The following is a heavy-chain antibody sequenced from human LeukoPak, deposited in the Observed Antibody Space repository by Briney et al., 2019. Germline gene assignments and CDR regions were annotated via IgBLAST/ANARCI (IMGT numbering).Heavy chain of an antibody. CDR1: GFTFSTYT. Sequence: GGSLRLSCAASGFTFSTYTVHWVRQAPGKGLEWVAVISNDGSYKYYADSVKGRFTISRDNSKNTLFLQMNSLRAEGTAVYYCARSLYSYGPFDYWGQGTLVTVSS. CDR3: ARSLYSYGPFDY. CDR2: ISNDGSYK. V-gene: IGHV3-30*04. D-gene: IGHD5-18*01. J-gene: IGHJ4*02.